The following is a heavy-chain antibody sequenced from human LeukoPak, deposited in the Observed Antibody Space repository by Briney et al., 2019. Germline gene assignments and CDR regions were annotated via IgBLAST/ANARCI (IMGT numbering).Heavy chain of an antibody. V-gene: IGHV4-39*07. Sequence: PSETLSLTCTVSGGSISSSSYYWGWIRQPPGKGLEWIGSIYYSGSTYYNPSLKSRVTISVDTSKNQFSLKLSSVTAADTAVYYCAGGLRLGELSLSSFDYWGQGTLVTVSS. CDR1: GGSISSSSYY. J-gene: IGHJ4*02. CDR3: AGGLRLGELSLSSFDY. D-gene: IGHD3-16*02. CDR2: IYYSGST.